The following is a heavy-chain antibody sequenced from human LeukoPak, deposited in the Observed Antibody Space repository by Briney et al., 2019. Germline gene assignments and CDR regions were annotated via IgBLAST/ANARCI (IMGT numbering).Heavy chain of an antibody. CDR2: IYTSGST. J-gene: IGHJ5*01. CDR3: ARDKTTLSWFDS. CDR1: GGSISSYY. V-gene: IGHV4-4*07. D-gene: IGHD1-7*01. Sequence: PSETLSLTCTVSGGSISSYYWSWIRQPAGKGLEWIGRIYTSGSTNYNPSLKSRVTISVDKSKNQFSLKLSSVTAADTAVYYCARDKTTLSWFDSWGQGTLVTVSS.